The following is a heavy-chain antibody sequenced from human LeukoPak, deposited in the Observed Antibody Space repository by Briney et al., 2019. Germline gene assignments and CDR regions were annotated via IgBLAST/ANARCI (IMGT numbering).Heavy chain of an antibody. D-gene: IGHD3-10*01. CDR1: GFTFDDYG. J-gene: IGHJ3*02. Sequence: GGSLRLSCAASGFTFDDYGMSWVRQAPGKGLEWVSGINWNGGSTGYADSVKGRFTISRDNSKNTLYLQMNSLRAEDTAVYYCAKSNGYGLVDIWGQGTMVTVSS. V-gene: IGHV3-20*04. CDR3: AKSNGYGLVDI. CDR2: INWNGGST.